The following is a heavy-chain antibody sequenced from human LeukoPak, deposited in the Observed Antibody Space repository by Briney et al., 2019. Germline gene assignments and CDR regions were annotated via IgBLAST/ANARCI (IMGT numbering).Heavy chain of an antibody. CDR2: ISGSGGST. CDR3: AKDIMAYMTSDY. J-gene: IGHJ4*02. D-gene: IGHD3-16*01. Sequence: GXXLRLSCAASGFTFSSYAMSWVRQAPGKGLEWVSAISGSGGSTYYADSVRGRFTISRENYKSTLYLQMNSLRAEDTAVYYCAKDIMAYMTSDYWGQGTLVTVSS. V-gene: IGHV3-23*01. CDR1: GFTFSSYA.